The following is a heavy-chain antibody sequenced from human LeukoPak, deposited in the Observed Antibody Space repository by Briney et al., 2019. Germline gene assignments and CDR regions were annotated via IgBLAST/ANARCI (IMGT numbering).Heavy chain of an antibody. CDR1: GFTLSTYA. Sequence: PGGSLRLSCAASGFTLSTYAMNWVRQAPGKGLEWVSGISASGGSTYYADSVKGRFTISRDNSKNTLYLQMNSLTVEDTAVYYCAKSPRSAADNWFDPWGQGTLVTVSS. CDR2: ISASGGST. J-gene: IGHJ5*02. D-gene: IGHD6-13*01. V-gene: IGHV3-23*01. CDR3: AKSPRSAADNWFDP.